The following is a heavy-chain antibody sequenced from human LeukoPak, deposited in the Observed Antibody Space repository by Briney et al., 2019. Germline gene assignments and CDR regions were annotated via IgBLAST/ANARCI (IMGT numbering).Heavy chain of an antibody. CDR2: INHSGST. V-gene: IGHV4-34*01. D-gene: IGHD3-22*01. Sequence: SETLSLTCAVSGGSFSGYYRSWIRQPPGKGLEWIGEINHSGSTNYNPSLKSRVTISVDTAKNQFSLKLSSVTAADTAVYYCAREIDSSGYYRNYYFDYWGQGTLVTVSS. CDR1: GGSFSGYY. J-gene: IGHJ4*02. CDR3: AREIDSSGYYRNYYFDY.